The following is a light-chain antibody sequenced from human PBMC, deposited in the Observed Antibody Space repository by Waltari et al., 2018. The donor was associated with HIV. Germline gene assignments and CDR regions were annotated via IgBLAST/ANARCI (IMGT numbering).Light chain of an antibody. CDR2: RNN. CDR1: SNNVGYEG. J-gene: IGLJ3*02. V-gene: IGLV10-54*01. CDR3: TAWDSSLSAWV. Sequence: QAGLTQPPPVSKGLRQTATLTCTGNSNNVGYEGAAWLQQHQGHPPKLLSCRNNNRPSGISERFSASRSGDTASLTITGLQPEDEADYYCTAWDSSLSAWVFGGGTKLTVL.